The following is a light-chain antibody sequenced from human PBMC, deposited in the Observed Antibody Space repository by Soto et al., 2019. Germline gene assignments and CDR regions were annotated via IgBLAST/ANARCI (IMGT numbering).Light chain of an antibody. CDR2: DAS. Sequence: PGERVTLSCRASQSVSSSYLAWYQHKPGQAPRLLISDASNRATGIPARFSGSGSETDFTLTISSLEPEDSAVYYCQQRSNWPSLTFGGGTKVDIK. CDR3: QQRSNWPSLT. J-gene: IGKJ4*01. V-gene: IGKV3-11*01. CDR1: QSVSSSY.